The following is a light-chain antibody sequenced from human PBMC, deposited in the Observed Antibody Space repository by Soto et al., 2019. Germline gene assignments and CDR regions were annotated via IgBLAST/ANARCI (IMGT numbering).Light chain of an antibody. CDR1: QSVTGC. CDR3: QQYHSYSPYT. V-gene: IGKV1-5*01. CDR2: DAS. Sequence: DIQMTQSPSTLSASVGDRVTITCRASQSVTGCVAWYRQEPGEAPKLLIYDASTLASGVQSRFTGSDSVTQFTLTISSLQPDDCATYYCQQYHSYSPYTFGQGTKLEIK. J-gene: IGKJ2*01.